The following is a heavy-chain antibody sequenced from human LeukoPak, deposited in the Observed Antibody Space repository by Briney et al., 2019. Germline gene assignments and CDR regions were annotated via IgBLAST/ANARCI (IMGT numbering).Heavy chain of an antibody. V-gene: IGHV3-9*01. CDR2: ISWNSGSI. J-gene: IGHJ3*02. CDR1: GFTFDDYA. Sequence: GRSLRLSCAASGFTFDDYAMHWVRQAPGEGLEWVSGISWNSGSIGYADSVKGRFTISRDNAKNSLYLQMNSLRAEDTALYYCASLLAAFDIWGQGTMVTVSS. CDR3: ASLLAAFDI.